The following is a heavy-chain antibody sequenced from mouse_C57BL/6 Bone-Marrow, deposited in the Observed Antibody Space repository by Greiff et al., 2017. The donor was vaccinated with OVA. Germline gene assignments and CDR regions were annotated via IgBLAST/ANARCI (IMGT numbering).Heavy chain of an antibody. CDR2: IYPGDGDT. CDR1: GYAFSSSW. D-gene: IGHD2-3*01. J-gene: IGHJ3*01. Sequence: QVQLQQSGPELVKPGASVKISCKASGYAFSSSWMNWVKQRPGKGLEWIGRIYPGDGDTNYKGKFKGKATLTADKSSSTAYMQLSSLTSEDSAVYFCALDGYYVAYWGQGTLVTVSA. CDR3: ALDGYYVAY. V-gene: IGHV1-82*01.